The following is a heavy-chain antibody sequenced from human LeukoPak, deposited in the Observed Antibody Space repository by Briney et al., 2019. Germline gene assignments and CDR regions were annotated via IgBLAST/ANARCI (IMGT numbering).Heavy chain of an antibody. V-gene: IGHV4-59*11. CDR1: GASMSTHY. Sequence: PSETLSLTCTVSGASMSTHYWSWLRQPPGKGLEWIGYLLDSWRTKDNPSLQSRVTLSADTSKNQFSLRLTSETAADTAVYYCATIRRGSIYGYFDFWGHGILVTVSS. CDR3: ATIRRGSIYGYFDF. J-gene: IGHJ4*01. CDR2: LLDSWRT. D-gene: IGHD5-18*01.